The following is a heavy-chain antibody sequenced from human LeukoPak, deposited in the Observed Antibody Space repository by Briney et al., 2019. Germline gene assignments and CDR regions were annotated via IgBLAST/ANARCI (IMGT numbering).Heavy chain of an antibody. CDR3: ASPSPRYCSSTSCPGDYFDY. Sequence: ASVKVSCKASGGTFSNYAISWVRQAPGQGLEWMGGIIPIFGTANYAQKFQGRVTITADESTSTAYMELSSLRSEDTAVYYCASPSPRYCSSTSCPGDYFDYWGQGTLVTVSS. V-gene: IGHV1-69*01. CDR1: GGTFSNYA. J-gene: IGHJ4*02. CDR2: IIPIFGTA. D-gene: IGHD2-2*01.